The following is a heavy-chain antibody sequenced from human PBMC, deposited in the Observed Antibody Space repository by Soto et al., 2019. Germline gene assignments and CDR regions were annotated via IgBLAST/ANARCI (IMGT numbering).Heavy chain of an antibody. CDR3: AKDGYSITMNKPLDS. V-gene: IGHV3-23*01. J-gene: IGHJ5*01. CDR2: ISVSGGST. D-gene: IGHD3-22*01. Sequence: EVQLLESGGGLVQPGGSLRLSCAASRFTFSSYAMCWVRQAPGKGLEWVSSISVSGGSTYYADSVKGRFTISRENSEKTLYLQRHSLRAEDTAVYYCAKDGYSITMNKPLDSWGQGTLVTVS. CDR1: RFTFSSYA.